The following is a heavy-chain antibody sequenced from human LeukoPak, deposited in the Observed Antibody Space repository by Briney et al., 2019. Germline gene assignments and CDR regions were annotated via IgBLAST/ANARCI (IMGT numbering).Heavy chain of an antibody. CDR3: ANDFDY. CDR1: GFTFSSYA. J-gene: IGHJ4*02. Sequence: GGSLRLSCAASGFTFSSYAMSWVRQAPGKGLEWVPLISGSGDSTYYADSVKGRFTISRDNSKNTLYLQMNTLRAEDTALYYCANDFDYWGQGTLVTVSS. V-gene: IGHV3-23*01. CDR2: ISGSGDST.